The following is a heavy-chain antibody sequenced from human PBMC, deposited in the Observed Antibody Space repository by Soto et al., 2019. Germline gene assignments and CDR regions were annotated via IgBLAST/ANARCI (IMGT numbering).Heavy chain of an antibody. Sequence: PGESLKISCKGSGYSFTSYWIGWVRQMPGKGLEWMGIIYPGDSDTRYSPSFQGQVTISADKSISTAYLQWSSLRASDTAVYYCVKSGLVLIYYYYYYMDVWGKGTTVTVSS. CDR3: VKSGLVLIYYYYYYMDV. D-gene: IGHD6-19*01. CDR1: GYSFTSYW. J-gene: IGHJ6*03. CDR2: IYPGDSDT. V-gene: IGHV5-51*01.